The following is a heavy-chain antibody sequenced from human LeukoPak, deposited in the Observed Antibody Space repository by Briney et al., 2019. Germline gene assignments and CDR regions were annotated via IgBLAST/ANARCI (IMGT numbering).Heavy chain of an antibody. Sequence: LSCAASGFTFSSYSMNWVRQAPGKGLEWIGEINHSGSTNYNPSLKSRVTISVDTSKNQFSLKLSSVTAADTAVYYCARTSAAGPFDYWGQGTLVTVSS. D-gene: IGHD6-13*01. V-gene: IGHV4-34*01. J-gene: IGHJ4*02. CDR1: GFTFSSYS. CDR2: INHSGST. CDR3: ARTSAAGPFDY.